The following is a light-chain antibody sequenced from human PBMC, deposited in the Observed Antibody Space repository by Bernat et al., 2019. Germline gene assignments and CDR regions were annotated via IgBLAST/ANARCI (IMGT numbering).Light chain of an antibody. CDR1: SSDVGAYDS. Sequence: QSALTQPRSVSGSPGQSVTISCTGTSSDVGAYDSVSWYQQHPGKAPKLVIYDVTKRPSGVPDRFSGSKSGSTASLTISGLQAEDAAEYHCCSFAGSSTLGVFGGGTKLTVL. V-gene: IGLV2-11*01. CDR3: CSFAGSSTLGV. J-gene: IGLJ3*02. CDR2: DVT.